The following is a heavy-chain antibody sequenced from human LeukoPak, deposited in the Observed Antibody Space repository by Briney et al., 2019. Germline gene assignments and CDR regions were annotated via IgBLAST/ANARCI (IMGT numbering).Heavy chain of an antibody. CDR2: IGSDGTYT. V-gene: IGHV3-74*01. CDR1: GFTFSSYW. D-gene: IGHD3-3*01. J-gene: IGHJ4*02. Sequence: SGGSLRLSCVASGFTFSSYWMHWVRQAPGKGLVWVSRIGSDGTYTSYAASVKGRFTISRDNAKNTLYLQMNSLRVEDTAVYYCAREYDFWSGYPSYFDYWGRGTQVAVSS. CDR3: AREYDFWSGYPSYFDY.